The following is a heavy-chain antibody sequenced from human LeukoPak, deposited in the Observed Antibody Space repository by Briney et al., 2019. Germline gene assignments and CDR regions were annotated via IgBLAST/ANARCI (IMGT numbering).Heavy chain of an antibody. CDR3: ASSSIAAAGTVGFDP. V-gene: IGHV3-48*04. Sequence: GGSLRLSCAASGFTFNDYSMNWVRQAPGKGLEWISYIGISSGNTKYADSVKGRFTITGDNAKNTLYLQMNSLRAEDTAVYYCASSSIAAAGTVGFDPWGQGTLVTVSS. J-gene: IGHJ5*02. D-gene: IGHD6-13*01. CDR2: IGISSGNT. CDR1: GFTFNDYS.